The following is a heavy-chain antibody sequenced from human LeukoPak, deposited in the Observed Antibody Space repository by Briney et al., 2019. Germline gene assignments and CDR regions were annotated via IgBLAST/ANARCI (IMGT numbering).Heavy chain of an antibody. CDR1: GFTFRSYA. D-gene: IGHD4/OR15-4a*01. CDR2: ISGSGDIT. J-gene: IGHJ4*02. Sequence: GGSLRLPCAASGFTFRSYAMSWVRQAPGKGLEWVSVISGSGDITYYADSVKGRFTISRDNSKNTLYLQMNSLRAEDTAVYYCAKRAGYYFDYWGQGTLVTVSS. CDR3: AKRAGYYFDY. V-gene: IGHV3-23*01.